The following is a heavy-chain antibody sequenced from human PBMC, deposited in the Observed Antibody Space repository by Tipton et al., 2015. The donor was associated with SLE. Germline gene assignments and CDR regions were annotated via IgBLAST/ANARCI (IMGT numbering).Heavy chain of an antibody. CDR1: GFTFSSYE. CDR2: ISSSGSTI. Sequence: SLRLSCAASGFTFSSYEMNWVRQAPGKGLEWVSYISSSGSTIYYADSVKGRFTISGDNAKNSLYLQMNSLRAEDTAVYYCAREDATISGYFDYWGQGTLVTVSS. D-gene: IGHD4/OR15-4a*01. CDR3: AREDATISGYFDY. J-gene: IGHJ4*02. V-gene: IGHV3-48*03.